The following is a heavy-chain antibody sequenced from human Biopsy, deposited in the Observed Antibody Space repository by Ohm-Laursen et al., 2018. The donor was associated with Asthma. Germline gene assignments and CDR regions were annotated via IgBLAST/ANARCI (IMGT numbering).Heavy chain of an antibody. Sequence: SLRLSCAASGFSFSDYGMHWVRQAPGKGLDWVAVISFDGTNRNYTDSVKGRFTISRDNPRNTLHLEMNSLRAEDTAVYFCAKEVFPGWELRRGPDSWGQGTLVTVSS. CDR2: ISFDGTNR. D-gene: IGHD1-26*01. V-gene: IGHV3-30*18. CDR1: GFSFSDYG. CDR3: AKEVFPGWELRRGPDS. J-gene: IGHJ4*02.